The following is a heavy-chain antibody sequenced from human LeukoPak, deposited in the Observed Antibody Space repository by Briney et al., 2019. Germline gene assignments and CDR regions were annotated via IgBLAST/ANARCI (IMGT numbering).Heavy chain of an antibody. CDR2: IYTSGGT. V-gene: IGHV4-61*02. J-gene: IGHJ4*02. Sequence: SETLSLTCTVSGNSISSGDNYWSWIRQPAGKGLEWIGRIYTSGGTNYNPSLKSRVTISGDTSKTQFSLRLSSVTAADTAVYYCARASYSYDINGWVPFDYWGQGTLVTVSS. D-gene: IGHD3-22*01. CDR1: GNSISSGDNY. CDR3: ARASYSYDINGWVPFDY.